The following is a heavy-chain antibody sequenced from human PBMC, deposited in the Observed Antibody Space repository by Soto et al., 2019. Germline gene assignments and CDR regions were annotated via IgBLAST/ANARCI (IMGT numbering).Heavy chain of an antibody. D-gene: IGHD5-18*01. J-gene: IGHJ4*02. Sequence: QVQLVQSGAEVKKPGASVKVSCKASGYTFTSYYMHWVRQAPGQGLEWMGIINPSGGSTSYAQKFQCRVTMTRDTSTSTVYMELSSLRSEDTAVYYCATYVDTAMWSYWGQGTLVTVSS. CDR3: ATYVDTAMWSY. V-gene: IGHV1-46*03. CDR2: INPSGGST. CDR1: GYTFTSYY.